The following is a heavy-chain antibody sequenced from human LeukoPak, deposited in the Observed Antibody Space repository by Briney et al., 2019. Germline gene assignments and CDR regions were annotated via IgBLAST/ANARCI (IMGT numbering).Heavy chain of an antibody. CDR3: ATLLLVAGSTGGWFDP. CDR2: INPTSGVT. CDR1: GYTFTRYY. Sequence: GASVKVSCKASGYTFTRYYMHWVRQAPGQGLEWMGWINPTSGVTNYPQKFQGRVTMTRDTSITTASVELTRLTPDDTAVYYCATLLLVAGSTGGWFDPWGQGTLVTVSS. V-gene: IGHV1-2*02. D-gene: IGHD2-8*02. J-gene: IGHJ5*02.